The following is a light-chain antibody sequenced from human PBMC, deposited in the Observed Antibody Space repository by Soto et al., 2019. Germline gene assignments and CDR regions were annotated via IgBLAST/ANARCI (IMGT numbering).Light chain of an antibody. V-gene: IGKV1-17*03. Sequence: DIQMTQSPSAMSASVGDRVTITCRASQGISHYLAWFRQRPGQVPKRLIYGASTLQSGVPSRFSGSGSGTEFTLTISSLQPEDFGTYYCLQHNSYPLSFGGGTKVDIK. CDR2: GAS. CDR1: QGISHY. CDR3: LQHNSYPLS. J-gene: IGKJ4*01.